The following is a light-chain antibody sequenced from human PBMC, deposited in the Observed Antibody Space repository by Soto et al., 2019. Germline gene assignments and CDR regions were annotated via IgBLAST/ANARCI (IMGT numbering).Light chain of an antibody. CDR2: DVS. CDR1: SSDVGGYNY. Sequence: QSALTQPASVSGSPGQSITISCTGTSSDVGGYNYVSWYQQHPGKAPKLMIYDVSNRPSGVSNRFSGSKSGNTGSLTISGRQVEDEADYYCSSYTRSSTYVFGTGTKVTVL. V-gene: IGLV2-14*01. CDR3: SSYTRSSTYV. J-gene: IGLJ1*01.